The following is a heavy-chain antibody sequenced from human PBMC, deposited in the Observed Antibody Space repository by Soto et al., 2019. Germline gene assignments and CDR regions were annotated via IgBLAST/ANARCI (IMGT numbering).Heavy chain of an antibody. CDR2: IYYSGTT. CDR1: GYSISSSNW. D-gene: IGHD1-26*01. J-gene: IGHJ4*02. Sequence: QVQLQESGPGLVKPSDTLSLTCEVSGYSISSSNWWGWIRQPPGKGLEWIGYIYYSGTTYYNPSLKSRVTMSVDTSKNQFALKLTSVTAVDTAVYYCARREIQGPIDYWGQGTLVTVSS. CDR3: ARREIQGPIDY. V-gene: IGHV4-28*01.